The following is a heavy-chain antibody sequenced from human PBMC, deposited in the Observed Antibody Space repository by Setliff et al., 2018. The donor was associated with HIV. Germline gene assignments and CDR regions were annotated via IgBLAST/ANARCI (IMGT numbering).Heavy chain of an antibody. CDR2: VNTGKGDT. CDR1: GYTFSNYP. J-gene: IGHJ4*01. CDR3: ARDRFTLTSSIFGF. D-gene: IGHD3-3*01. V-gene: IGHV1-3*04. Sequence: ASVKVSCKTSGYTFSNYPIHWLRQAPGQRPEWMGWVNTGKGDTKYSQRSQDRLTITTDSSASSVYMELSSLSSDDTAIYYCARDRFTLTSSIFGFWGHGTLVTVSS.